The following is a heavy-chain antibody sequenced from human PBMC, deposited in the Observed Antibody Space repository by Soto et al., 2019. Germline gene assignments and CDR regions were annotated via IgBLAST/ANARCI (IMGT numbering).Heavy chain of an antibody. V-gene: IGHV3-33*01. J-gene: IGHJ6*03. CDR1: GFTFSSYG. Sequence: QVQLVESGGGVVQPGRSLRLSCAASGFTFSSYGMHWVRQAPGKGLERVAVIWYDGSNKYYADSVKGRFTISRDNSKNTLYVKKNSLRAEDMAEYYCARDNDSGSSPYYYYYYYLDVWGKGTTFTVSS. CDR3: ARDNDSGSSPYYYYYYYLDV. D-gene: IGHD3-10*01. CDR2: IWYDGSNK.